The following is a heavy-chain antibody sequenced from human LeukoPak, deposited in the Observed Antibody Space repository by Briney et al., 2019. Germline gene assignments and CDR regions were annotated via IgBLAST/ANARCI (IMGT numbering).Heavy chain of an antibody. Sequence: GGSLRLSCAASGLSFSFYAMSWVRQAPGKGLEWVSSISGGGAGTYYADSVKGRFTISRDNSKNTLFLQMNSLRAEDTAVYYCARRGDGGRSFDYWGQGTLVTVSS. J-gene: IGHJ4*02. V-gene: IGHV3-23*01. D-gene: IGHD4-23*01. CDR2: ISGGGAGT. CDR3: ARRGDGGRSFDY. CDR1: GLSFSFYA.